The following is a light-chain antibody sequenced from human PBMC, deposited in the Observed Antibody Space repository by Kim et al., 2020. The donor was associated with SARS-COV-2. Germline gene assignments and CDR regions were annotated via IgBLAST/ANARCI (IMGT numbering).Light chain of an antibody. J-gene: IGLJ3*02. CDR3: SSYAGSNIGV. Sequence: QSALTQPPSASGSPGQSVTISCTGTSSDVGGYNYVSWYQQHPGKAPKLMIYEVNKRPSGVPDRFSGSKSGNTASLTVSGLQAEDEAHYYCSSYAGSNIGVFGGGTQLTVL. V-gene: IGLV2-8*01. CDR2: EVN. CDR1: SSDVGGYNY.